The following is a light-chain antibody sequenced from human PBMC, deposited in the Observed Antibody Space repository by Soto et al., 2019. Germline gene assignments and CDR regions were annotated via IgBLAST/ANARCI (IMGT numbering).Light chain of an antibody. J-gene: IGKJ2*01. CDR2: KAS. Sequence: DIQMTQSPSTLSASVGDRVTITCRASQSISSWLAWYQQKPRKAPKLLIYKASSLESGVPSRFSGSGSGTEFPLTISSLQPDDFAPYYCQQYNSYPYTFGQGNKLEIK. V-gene: IGKV1-5*03. CDR1: QSISSW. CDR3: QQYNSYPYT.